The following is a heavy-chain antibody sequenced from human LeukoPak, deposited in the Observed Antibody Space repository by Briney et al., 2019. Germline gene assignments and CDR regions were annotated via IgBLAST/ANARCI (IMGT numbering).Heavy chain of an antibody. D-gene: IGHD6-19*01. CDR2: SSANGGSATHT. Sequence: GGSLRLSCAASGFTFSSYSMNWVRQAPGKGLEWVSTSSANGGSATHTYYADSVKGRFTISRDDSRDTVSLQMNSLRADDTAVYFCAKDQRKYSSGWAPSGGWYFDLWGRGALVTVSS. J-gene: IGHJ2*01. V-gene: IGHV3-23*01. CDR3: AKDQRKYSSGWAPSGGWYFDL. CDR1: GFTFSSYS.